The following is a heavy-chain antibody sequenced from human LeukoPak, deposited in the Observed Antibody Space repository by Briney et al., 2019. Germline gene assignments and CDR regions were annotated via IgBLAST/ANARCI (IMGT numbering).Heavy chain of an antibody. J-gene: IGHJ4*02. CDR3: VRAHNWNFGY. V-gene: IGHV6-1*01. D-gene: IGHD1-7*01. CDR1: GDSVSSNSVA. Sequence: SQTLSLTCVISGDSVSSNSVAWNWIRQSPSRGLEWLGRTYYRSKWYNDYATSVKSRITINPDTSKNQFSLQLNSVTPEDTAIYYCVRAHNWNFGYWGQGTLVTVS. CDR2: TYYRSKWYN.